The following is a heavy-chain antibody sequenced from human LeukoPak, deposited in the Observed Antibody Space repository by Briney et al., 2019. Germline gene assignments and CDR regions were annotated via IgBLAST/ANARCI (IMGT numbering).Heavy chain of an antibody. V-gene: IGHV3-74*01. CDR2: IKGDERST. J-gene: IGHJ4*02. CDR3: VRGQLWSYYHDY. CDR1: GFTFSSYW. Sequence: PGGSLRLSFAASGFTFSSYWLHWVRQAPGKGLVWVSRIKGDERSTNYADSVKGRFTISRDNAKNTVYLEMNSLRAEDTAVYYCVRGQLWSYYHDYWGQGTLVTVSS. D-gene: IGHD5-18*01.